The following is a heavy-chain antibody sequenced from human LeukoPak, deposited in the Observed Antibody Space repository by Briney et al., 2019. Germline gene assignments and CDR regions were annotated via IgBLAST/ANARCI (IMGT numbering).Heavy chain of an antibody. V-gene: IGHV4-61*01. CDR2: IYSSGST. CDR1: GGSVSSDSYF. CDR3: AGRAPRRPLDY. J-gene: IGHJ4*02. Sequence: SETLSLTCSVSGGSVSSDSYFWNWVRQPPGKGLEWIGYIYSSGSTNYNRSLKSRVTISLDTSKNQFSLKLSSVTAADTAVYFWAGRAPRRPLDYWGKGTPVPVPS.